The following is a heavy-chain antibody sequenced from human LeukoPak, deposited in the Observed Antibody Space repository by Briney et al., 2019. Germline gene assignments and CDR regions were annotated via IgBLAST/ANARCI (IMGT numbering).Heavy chain of an antibody. J-gene: IGHJ4*02. Sequence: ASVKVSCKASGYTFTGYYMHWVRQAPGQGLEWMGRINPNSGGTTYAQKFQGRVTMTRDTSISTAYMELSRLRSDDTAVYYCARVPAPARYSYDPIDYWGQGTLVTVSS. CDR1: GYTFTGYY. D-gene: IGHD5-18*01. CDR2: INPNSGGT. CDR3: ARVPAPARYSYDPIDY. V-gene: IGHV1-2*06.